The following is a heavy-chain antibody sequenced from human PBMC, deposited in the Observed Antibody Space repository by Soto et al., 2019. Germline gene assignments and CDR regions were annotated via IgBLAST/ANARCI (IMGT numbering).Heavy chain of an antibody. CDR2: INPKFGDT. CDR3: ARNIDYYYGPGSGNGHGV. J-gene: IGHJ6*02. Sequence: QVQLVQSGAEVKEPGDSVRVSCEASGYTFTAYYIHWVRQAPGQGLEWMGWINPKFGDTTYAQDFQGRLTLTRDMSISTVYMDLSRLTSADTAIYYCARNIDYYYGPGSGNGHGVWGQGTTVNVFS. CDR1: GYTFTAYY. V-gene: IGHV1-2*02. D-gene: IGHD3-10*01.